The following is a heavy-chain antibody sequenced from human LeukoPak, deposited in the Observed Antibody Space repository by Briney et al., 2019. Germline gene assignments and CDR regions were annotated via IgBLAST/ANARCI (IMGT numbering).Heavy chain of an antibody. CDR1: GFTFNNYL. V-gene: IGHV3-23*01. CDR2: LFTGGGRT. Sequence: GGSLRLSCAASGFTFNNYLMSWVRQAPGKGLEWVSVLFTGGGRTLYADSVKGRFTISGDTSRTALYLQMNGLRAEDTAVYYCAKECDYSPGHKFDLWGQGTLVTVSS. D-gene: IGHD3-10*01. J-gene: IGHJ4*02. CDR3: AKECDYSPGHKFDL.